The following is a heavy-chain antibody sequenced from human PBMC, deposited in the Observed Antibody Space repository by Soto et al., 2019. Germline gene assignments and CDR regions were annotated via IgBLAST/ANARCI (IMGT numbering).Heavy chain of an antibody. CDR2: LYYSGSN. J-gene: IGHJ5*02. CDR3: ARGRDDYGDYDLWFDP. CDR1: GGSISSGGYY. V-gene: IGHV4-31*03. D-gene: IGHD4-17*01. Sequence: QVQLQESGPGLVKPSQTLSLTCSVSGGSISSGGYYWSWIRQHPGKVLDWIGYLYYSGSNYYNPSLNSRVTRSVDTSKNQCSLKLGSVTAADTAVYYCARGRDDYGDYDLWFDPWGQGTLVTVSS.